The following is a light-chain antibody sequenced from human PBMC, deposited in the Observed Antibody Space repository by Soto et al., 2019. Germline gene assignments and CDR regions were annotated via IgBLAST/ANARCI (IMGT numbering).Light chain of an antibody. CDR1: QSVSSSY. CDR2: AES. Sequence: EIVLTQSPGTLSLSPGERATLSCRASQSVSSSYVAWYQRKPRQAPRLLSYAESSRATGIPDRLSGSGSGTEFSLTISRLELEDFAVDYCQQYGNSPPLTFGGGTKVEIK. V-gene: IGKV3-20*01. CDR3: QQYGNSPPLT. J-gene: IGKJ4*01.